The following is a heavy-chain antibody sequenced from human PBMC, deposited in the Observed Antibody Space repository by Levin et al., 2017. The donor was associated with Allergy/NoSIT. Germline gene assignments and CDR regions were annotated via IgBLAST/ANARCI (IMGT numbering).Heavy chain of an antibody. D-gene: IGHD1-14*01. CDR3: ARGRGTWDGNYFDGLDV. Sequence: SQTLSLTCDISGDSVSSNGAIWNWIRQSPSRGLEWLGRTYYRSKWYSQSAVSVKSRININSDTSKNQISLQLNSVTPDDTAVYFCARGRGTWDGNYFDGLDVWGQGTTVTVSS. CDR2: TYYRSKWYS. J-gene: IGHJ6*02. V-gene: IGHV6-1*01. CDR1: GDSVSSNGAI.